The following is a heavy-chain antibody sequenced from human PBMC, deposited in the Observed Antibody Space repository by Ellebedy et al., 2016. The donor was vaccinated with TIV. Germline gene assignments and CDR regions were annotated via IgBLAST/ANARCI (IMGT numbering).Heavy chain of an antibody. D-gene: IGHD6-13*01. CDR1: GFTFSNYG. Sequence: PGGSLRLSCVASGFTFSNYGIHWVRQAQGKGLEWVALISYDGRNTYYAESVKGRSTISRDNSNNMVDVQMNSLRAEYTAVYYCAKDRDSTSLGSVDYWGQGTLVTVSS. CDR2: ISYDGRNT. CDR3: AKDRDSTSLGSVDY. J-gene: IGHJ4*02. V-gene: IGHV3-30*18.